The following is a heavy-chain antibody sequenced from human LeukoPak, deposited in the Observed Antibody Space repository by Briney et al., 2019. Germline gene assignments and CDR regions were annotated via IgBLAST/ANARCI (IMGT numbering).Heavy chain of an antibody. CDR2: MWYGGSKT. J-gene: IGHJ4*02. Sequence: GGSLRLSCEASGFTFSNYGIHWVRQAPGEGLEWGAVMWYGGSKTYYADSVKGRFTISRDISKNTLYLQMNSLRAEDTAVYYCAKDIWAYYGFSYGQAFDFWGQGTLVTVSS. CDR1: GFTFSNYG. V-gene: IGHV3-30*02. D-gene: IGHD5-18*01. CDR3: AKDIWAYYGFSYGQAFDF.